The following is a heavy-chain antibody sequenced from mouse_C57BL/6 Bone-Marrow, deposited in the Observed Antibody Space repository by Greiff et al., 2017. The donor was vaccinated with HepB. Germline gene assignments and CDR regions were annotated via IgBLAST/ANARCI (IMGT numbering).Heavy chain of an antibody. D-gene: IGHD1-1*01. J-gene: IGHJ1*03. Sequence: VQLKESVAELVRPGASVKFSCTASGFNIKNTYMHWVKQRPEQGLEWIGRIDPANGYTKYAPKFQGKATITADTSYNTAYLQLSSLTSEDTAIYYCARGYYGSRWYFDVWGTGTTVTVSS. CDR2: IDPANGYT. V-gene: IGHV14-3*01. CDR1: GFNIKNTY. CDR3: ARGYYGSRWYFDV.